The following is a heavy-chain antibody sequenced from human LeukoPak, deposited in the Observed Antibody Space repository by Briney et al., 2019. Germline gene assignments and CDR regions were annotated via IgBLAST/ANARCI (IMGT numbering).Heavy chain of an antibody. CDR3: AREGSNIVVVPASISYYYGMDV. J-gene: IGHJ6*04. D-gene: IGHD2-2*01. V-gene: IGHV3-33*01. Sequence: GGSLRLTCAASGFTFSSYGMHWVRQAPGKGLEWVAVIWYDGSKKYYADSVKGRFTISRDNSKDTLYLQMNSLRAEDTAVYYCAREGSNIVVVPASISYYYGMDVWGKGTTVTVSS. CDR2: IWYDGSKK. CDR1: GFTFSSYG.